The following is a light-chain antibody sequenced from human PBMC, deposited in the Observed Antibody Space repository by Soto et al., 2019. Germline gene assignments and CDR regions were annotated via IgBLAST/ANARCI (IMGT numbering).Light chain of an antibody. CDR3: QLSTSHLLT. CDR1: QTISSW. CDR2: KAS. V-gene: IGKV1-5*03. Sequence: EIQMNQTLSTLCASVGDRVTIHCRASQTISSWLAWYQQKPGQAPKLLIYKASSLESAVPSRFSGSGSGTEFTLTFSFRKPDDLVTCYSQLSTSHLLTLDGGTKVAIK. J-gene: IGKJ4*01.